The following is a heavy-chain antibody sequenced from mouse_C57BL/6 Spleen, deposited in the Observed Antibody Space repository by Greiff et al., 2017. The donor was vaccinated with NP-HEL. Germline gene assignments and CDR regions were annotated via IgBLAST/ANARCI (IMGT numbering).Heavy chain of an antibody. CDR3: ARSYYGNYDAMDY. V-gene: IGHV1-55*01. CDR1: GYTFTSYW. D-gene: IGHD2-10*01. CDR2: IYPGSGST. Sequence: QVQLQQSGAELVKPGASVKMSCKASGYTFTSYWITWVKQRPGQGLEWIGDIYPGSGSTNYNEKFKSKATLTVDTSSSTAYMQLSSLTSEDSAVYYCARSYYGNYDAMDYWGQGTSVTVSS. J-gene: IGHJ4*01.